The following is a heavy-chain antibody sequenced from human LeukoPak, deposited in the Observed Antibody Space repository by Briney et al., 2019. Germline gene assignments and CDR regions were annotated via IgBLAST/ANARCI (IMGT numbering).Heavy chain of an antibody. V-gene: IGHV1-18*01. CDR1: GYTFTTYG. CDR2: ISTYNGNT. J-gene: IGHJ4*02. CDR3: ARALYHTFDY. Sequence: ASVKVSCKASGYTFTTYGISWVRQAPGQGLEWMGWISTYNGNTKYSQKFQGRVTMTTDTSTSTTYMELRSLRSDDTAVYYCARALYHTFDYWGQGTLVTVSS. D-gene: IGHD2-2*01.